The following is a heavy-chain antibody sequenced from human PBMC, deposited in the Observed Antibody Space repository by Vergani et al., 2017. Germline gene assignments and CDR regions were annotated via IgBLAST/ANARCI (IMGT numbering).Heavy chain of an antibody. CDR2: IIPFLGKT. Sequence: QVQLVQSGAEVKKPGSSVKVSCKASGATFRSNTISWVRQVPGQGLEWMGRIIPFLGKTKYAQDFQGRLTITADSSTSTAYMELTSLISQDTAVYYCARDPRGYCCDPEDYYYGMDVWGQGTTVTVSS. D-gene: IGHD2-15*01. J-gene: IGHJ6*02. CDR3: ARDPRGYCCDPEDYYYGMDV. V-gene: IGHV1-69*08. CDR1: GATFRSNT.